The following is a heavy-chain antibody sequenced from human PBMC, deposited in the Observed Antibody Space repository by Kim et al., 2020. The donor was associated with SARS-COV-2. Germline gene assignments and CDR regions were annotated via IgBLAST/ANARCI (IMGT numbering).Heavy chain of an antibody. D-gene: IGHD6-19*01. CDR3: ARDSAVAGTDY. V-gene: IGHV3-48*02. Sequence: FYFSILIISIAYASSLIGRFTISRAPAQNSLYLQMNSLRDEDTAVYYCARDSAVAGTDYWGQGTLVTVSS. J-gene: IGHJ4*02. CDR2: FSILIISI.